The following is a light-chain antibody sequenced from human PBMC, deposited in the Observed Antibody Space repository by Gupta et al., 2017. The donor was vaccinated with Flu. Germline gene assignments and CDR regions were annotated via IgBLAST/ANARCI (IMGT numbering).Light chain of an antibody. V-gene: IGKV3-15*01. Sequence: VMTQSPATLSVSPGDRATLSCRASQSLNSIYLAWYQQKPGQAPRLLIYGAYTRATGFPARFSGSGSGTEFTLTISSLQSEDLAVYYCQQYQSWPLTFGGGTRVEIK. CDR1: QSLNSIY. CDR3: QQYQSWPLT. CDR2: GAY. J-gene: IGKJ4*01.